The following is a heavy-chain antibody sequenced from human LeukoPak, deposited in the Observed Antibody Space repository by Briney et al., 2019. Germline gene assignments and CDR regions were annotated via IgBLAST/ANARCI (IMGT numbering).Heavy chain of an antibody. CDR3: ARDVPFIVVVPSGEGYGMDV. CDR2: ISAYNGNT. CDR1: GYTFTSYG. D-gene: IGHD2-2*01. Sequence: ASVKVSCKASGYTFTSYGISWVRQAPGQGLEWMGWISAYNGNTKFAQKFQGRVTMTTDTSTSTAYMELRSLRSDDTAVYYCARDVPFIVVVPSGEGYGMDVWGQGTTVTVSS. J-gene: IGHJ6*02. V-gene: IGHV1-18*01.